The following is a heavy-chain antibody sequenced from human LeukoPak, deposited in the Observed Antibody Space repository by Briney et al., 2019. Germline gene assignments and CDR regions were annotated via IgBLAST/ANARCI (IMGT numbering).Heavy chain of an antibody. CDR3: ARESYCSSTSCYLYYFDY. Sequence: SETLSLTCTVSGGSISSSSYYWGWIRQPPGKGLEWIGSIYYSGSTYYNPSLKSRVSISVDTSKNQFSLRLTSVTAADTAVYYCARESYCSSTSCYLYYFDYWGQGTLVTVSS. D-gene: IGHD2-2*01. J-gene: IGHJ4*02. V-gene: IGHV4-39*07. CDR1: GGSISSSSYY. CDR2: IYYSGST.